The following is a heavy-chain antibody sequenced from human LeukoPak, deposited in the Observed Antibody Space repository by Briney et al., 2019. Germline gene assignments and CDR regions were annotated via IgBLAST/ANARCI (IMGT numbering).Heavy chain of an antibody. V-gene: IGHV3-11*01. CDR3: ARDLGYCGGDCYADAFDI. CDR1: GFTFSDYY. D-gene: IGHD2-21*02. Sequence: GGSLRLSCAASGFTFSDYYMSWIRQAPGKGLEWVSYISSSGSTIYYADSVKGRFTISRDNAKNSLYLQMNSLRAEDTAVYYCARDLGYCGGDCYADAFDIWGQGTMVTVSS. J-gene: IGHJ3*02. CDR2: ISSSGSTI.